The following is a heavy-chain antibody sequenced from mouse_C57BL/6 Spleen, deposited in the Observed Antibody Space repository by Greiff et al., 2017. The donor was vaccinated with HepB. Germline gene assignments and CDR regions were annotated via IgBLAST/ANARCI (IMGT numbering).Heavy chain of an antibody. V-gene: IGHV1-66*01. J-gene: IGHJ4*01. CDR2: IYPGSGNT. Sequence: VKLVESGPELVKPGASVKISCKASGYSFTSYYIHWVKQRPGQGLEWIGWIYPGSGNTKYNEKFKGKATLTADTSSSTAYMQLSSLTSEDSAVYYCARAGTGGYAMDYWGQGTSVTVSS. CDR1: GYSFTSYY. D-gene: IGHD3-3*01. CDR3: ARAGTGGYAMDY.